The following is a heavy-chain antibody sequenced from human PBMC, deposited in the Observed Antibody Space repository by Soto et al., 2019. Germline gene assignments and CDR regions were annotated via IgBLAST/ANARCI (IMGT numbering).Heavy chain of an antibody. CDR1: GFTFSSYS. D-gene: IGHD6-6*01. CDR2: ISSSSSTI. J-gene: IGHJ6*02. V-gene: IGHV3-48*02. Sequence: EVQLVESGGGLVQPGGSLRLSCAASGFTFSSYSMNWVRQAPGKGLEWVSYISSSSSTIYYADSVKGRFTISRDNAKNSLYLPMNSLSDEDTAVYDCARDGGAGGAARPHYYYGMDVWGQGTTVTVSS. CDR3: ARDGGAGGAARPHYYYGMDV.